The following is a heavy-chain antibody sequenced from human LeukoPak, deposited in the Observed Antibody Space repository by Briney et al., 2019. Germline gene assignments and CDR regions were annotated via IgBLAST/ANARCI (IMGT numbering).Heavy chain of an antibody. V-gene: IGHV1-2*02. CDR3: ASWAGGNEPVASFDY. J-gene: IGHJ4*02. CDR2: INLYNGDT. D-gene: IGHD1-14*01. CDR1: GYSFTAYY. Sequence: PRASLKVSCKPTGYSFTAYYIFWMRQAPGQGLECMGWINLYNGDTKYAQRFQSRVTMSRDTSISTAYMELSRLRSDDTATYYCASWAGGNEPVASFDYWGQGTLVTASS.